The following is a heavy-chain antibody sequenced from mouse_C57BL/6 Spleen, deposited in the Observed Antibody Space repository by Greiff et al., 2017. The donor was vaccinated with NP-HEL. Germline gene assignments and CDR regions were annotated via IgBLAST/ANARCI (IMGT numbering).Heavy chain of an antibody. CDR2: INPNNGGT. CDR1: GYTFTDYY. V-gene: IGHV1-26*01. J-gene: IGHJ2*01. Sequence: EVQLQQSGPELVKPGASVKISCKASGYTFTDYYMNWVKQSHGKSLEWIGDINPNNGGTSYNQKFKGKATLTVDKSSSTAYMELRRLTSEDSAVYYCARVIITTVVATWDYFDYWGQGTTLTVSS. D-gene: IGHD1-1*01. CDR3: ARVIITTVVATWDYFDY.